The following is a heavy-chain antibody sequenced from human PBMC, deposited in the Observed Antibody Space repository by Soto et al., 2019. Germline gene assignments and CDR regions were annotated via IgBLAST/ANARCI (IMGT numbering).Heavy chain of an antibody. CDR3: AGEADSYGQRYGVDV. V-gene: IGHV4-59*01. Sequence: PSETLSLTCTVSGGSISSYYWNWIRQPPGKGLEWIGDIYYSGRTNYNPSLKSRATISVDTSKDQFSLRLSSVTAADTAVYYCAGEADSYGQRYGVDVWGQGTTVTVS. D-gene: IGHD5-18*01. CDR2: IYYSGRT. J-gene: IGHJ6*02. CDR1: GGSISSYY.